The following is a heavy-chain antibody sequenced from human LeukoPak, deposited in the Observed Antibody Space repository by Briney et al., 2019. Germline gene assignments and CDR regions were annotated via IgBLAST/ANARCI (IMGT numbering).Heavy chain of an antibody. Sequence: GGSLRLSCAGSGFSFSTYDMLWVRQTPGKGLEWVSAIGSGGDTYYAGSVKGRFTISRESAKNSFYLQMNSLNAGDTAVYFCARAVAGTDEIDSWGQGTLVTVSS. D-gene: IGHD6-19*01. V-gene: IGHV3-13*01. CDR1: GFSFSTYD. CDR3: ARAVAGTDEIDS. CDR2: IGSGGDT. J-gene: IGHJ4*02.